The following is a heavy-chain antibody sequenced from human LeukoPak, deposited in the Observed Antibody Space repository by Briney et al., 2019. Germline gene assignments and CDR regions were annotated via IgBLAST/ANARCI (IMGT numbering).Heavy chain of an antibody. Sequence: ASVTVSFKASVYTFTNYGISWVRQAPGQGLEWMGWISAYNGNTNYAQKLQGRVTMTTDTSTSTAYMELRSLRSDDTVVYYCARSRDGGNSDYWGQGTLVTVSS. CDR3: ARSRDGGNSDY. D-gene: IGHD4-23*01. J-gene: IGHJ4*02. CDR2: ISAYNGNT. V-gene: IGHV1-18*01. CDR1: VYTFTNYG.